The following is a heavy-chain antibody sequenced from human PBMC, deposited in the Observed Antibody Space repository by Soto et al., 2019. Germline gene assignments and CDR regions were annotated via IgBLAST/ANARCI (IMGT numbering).Heavy chain of an antibody. J-gene: IGHJ5*02. V-gene: IGHV3-30*18. D-gene: IGHD4-17*01. CDR3: AKGAVSPEGYGLLDP. CDR2: ISYDGSNK. CDR1: GFTFSSYG. Sequence: QVQLVESGGGVVQPGRSLRLSCAASGFTFSSYGMHWVRQAPGKGLEWVAVISYDGSNKYNADSVKGRFTISRDNSKNTLYLQMNSLRAEDTAVYYCAKGAVSPEGYGLLDPWGQGTLVTVSS.